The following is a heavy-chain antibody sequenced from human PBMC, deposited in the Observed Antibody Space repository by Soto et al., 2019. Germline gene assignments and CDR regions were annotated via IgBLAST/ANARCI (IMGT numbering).Heavy chain of an antibody. CDR1: GFTFSSYA. Sequence: EVQLLESGGGLVQPGGSLRLSCAASGFTFSSYAMSWVRQAPGKGLEWVSTISGSGGSTYYADSVKGYADSVKGRFTISRDNSKNTLYLQMNSLRAEDTAVYYCAKDRYCSSTSCYAGLHYWGQGTLVTVSS. D-gene: IGHD2-2*01. V-gene: IGHV3-23*01. J-gene: IGHJ4*02. CDR2: ISGSGGST. CDR3: AKDRYCSSTSCYAGLHY.